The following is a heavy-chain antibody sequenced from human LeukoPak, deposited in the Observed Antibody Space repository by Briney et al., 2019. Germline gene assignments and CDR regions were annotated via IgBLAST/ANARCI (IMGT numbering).Heavy chain of an antibody. D-gene: IGHD5-18*01. V-gene: IGHV3-30-3*01. CDR2: ISYDGSNN. CDR1: GFTFSSYA. CDR3: ASDLHGYSYGYFDY. Sequence: GGSLRLSCAASGFTFSSYAMHWVRQAPGKGLEWVAVISYDGSNNYYADSVKGRFTISKDNSENTLYLHMNGLRAEDTVLYYCASDLHGYSYGYFDYWGQGTLVTVSS. J-gene: IGHJ4*02.